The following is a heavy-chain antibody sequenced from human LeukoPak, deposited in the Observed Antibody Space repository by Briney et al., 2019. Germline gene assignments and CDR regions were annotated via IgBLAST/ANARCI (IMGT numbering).Heavy chain of an antibody. V-gene: IGHV4-59*01. D-gene: IGHD3-22*01. CDR1: GGSISSYF. J-gene: IGHJ4*02. CDR2: IYNGGNT. Sequence: SETLSLTCTVSGGSISSYFWSWIRQPPGKGLEWIGYIYNGGNTKYSPSLKSRLTISVDTSKNQFSLKLSSVTAADTAVYYCARGGSSGYYYVPGVVDYWGQGTLVTVSS. CDR3: ARGGSSGYYYVPGVVDY.